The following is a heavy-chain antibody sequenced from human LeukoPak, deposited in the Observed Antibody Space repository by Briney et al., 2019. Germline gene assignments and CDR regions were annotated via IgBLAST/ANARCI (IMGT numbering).Heavy chain of an antibody. CDR2: ISYDGSNK. V-gene: IGHV3-30-3*01. CDR3: ARDGLLRFLEWSLDAFDI. D-gene: IGHD3-3*01. Sequence: PGGSLRLSCAASGFTFSSYAMHWVRQAPGKGLEWVAVISYDGSNKYYADSVKGRFTISRDNSKNTLYLQMNSLRAEDTAVYYCARDGLLRFLEWSLDAFDIWGQGTMVTVSS. J-gene: IGHJ3*02. CDR1: GFTFSSYA.